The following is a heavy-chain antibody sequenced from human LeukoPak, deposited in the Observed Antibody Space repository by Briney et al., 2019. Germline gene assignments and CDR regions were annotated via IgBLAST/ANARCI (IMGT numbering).Heavy chain of an antibody. CDR3: ARDRSSGWYAGNWFDP. CDR1: GGSINSYY. V-gene: IGHV4-59*01. Sequence: PSETLSLTCTVSGGSINSYYWSWIRQPPGKGLEWIGYIYYSGSTNYNPSLKSRVTISVDTSKNQFSLKLSSVTAADAAVYYCARDRSSGWYAGNWFDPWGQGTLVTVSS. J-gene: IGHJ5*02. D-gene: IGHD6-19*01. CDR2: IYYSGST.